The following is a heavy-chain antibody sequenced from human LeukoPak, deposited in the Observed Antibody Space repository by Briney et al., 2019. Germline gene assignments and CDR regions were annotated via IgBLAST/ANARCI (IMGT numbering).Heavy chain of an antibody. J-gene: IGHJ6*03. Sequence: PGRSLRLSCAASGFTFDDYAMHWVRQAPGKGLEWVSGISWNSGSIGYADSVKGRFTISRDNSKNTLYLQMNSLRAEDTAVYYCARVTFGGVIATHPHYYMDVWGKGTTVTVSS. CDR3: ARVTFGGVIATHPHYYMDV. V-gene: IGHV3-9*01. D-gene: IGHD3-16*02. CDR1: GFTFDDYA. CDR2: ISWNSGSI.